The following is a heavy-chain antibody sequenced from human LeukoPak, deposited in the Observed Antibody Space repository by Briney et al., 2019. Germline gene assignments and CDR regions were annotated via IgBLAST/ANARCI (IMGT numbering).Heavy chain of an antibody. CDR2: ISAYNGNT. D-gene: IGHD5-12*01. CDR1: GYTFTGYY. Sequence: GASVKVSCTASGYTFTGYYMHWVRQAPGQGLEWMGWISAYNGNTNYAQKLQGRVTMTTDTSTSTAYMELSSLRSEDTAVYYCARAIVATTLFDYWGQGTLVTVSS. V-gene: IGHV1-18*04. J-gene: IGHJ4*02. CDR3: ARAIVATTLFDY.